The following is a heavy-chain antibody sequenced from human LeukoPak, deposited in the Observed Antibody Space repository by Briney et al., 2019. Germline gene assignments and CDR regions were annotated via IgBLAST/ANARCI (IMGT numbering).Heavy chain of an antibody. CDR2: ISSSGSTI. CDR3: ASMRPAADDYDYVWGSYRSSDY. V-gene: IGHV3-48*04. D-gene: IGHD3-16*02. CDR1: KFIINDYW. Sequence: HPGGSLRLSCIASKFIINDYWMNWVRQAPGKGLEWVSYISSSGSTIYYADSVKGRFTISRDNAKNSLYLQMNSLRAEDTAVYYCASMRPAADDYDYVWGSYRSSDYWGQGTLVTVSS. J-gene: IGHJ4*02.